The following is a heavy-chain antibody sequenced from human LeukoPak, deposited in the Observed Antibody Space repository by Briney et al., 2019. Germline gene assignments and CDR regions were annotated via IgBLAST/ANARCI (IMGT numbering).Heavy chain of an antibody. CDR3: ARDMNEGDYVEDDAFDI. D-gene: IGHD4-17*01. V-gene: IGHV4-39*02. CDR2: FYYSEST. J-gene: IGHJ3*02. Sequence: SETLSLTCTVSGGSISSGYYYWDWIRQPPGKGLEWIGRFYYSESTYYSPSSLKSRVTISVGASNNHFSLELSSVTAADTAVYYCARDMNEGDYVEDDAFDIWGQGTMVTVSS. CDR1: GGSISSGYYY.